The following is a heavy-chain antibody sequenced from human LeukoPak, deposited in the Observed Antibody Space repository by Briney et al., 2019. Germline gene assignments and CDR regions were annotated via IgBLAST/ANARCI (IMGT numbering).Heavy chain of an antibody. CDR3: AHSPEDHSSDYYLDY. Sequence: ASGPTLVKPTQTLTLTCTFSGFSLSTSGVGVGWIRRPPGKALEWLALIFWDDDKRYSPSLKSRLTITKDTSKNQVVLTMTNMDPVDTATYYCAHSPEDHSSDYYLDYWGQGTLVTVSS. J-gene: IGHJ4*02. D-gene: IGHD3-22*01. V-gene: IGHV2-5*02. CDR2: IFWDDDK. CDR1: GFSLSTSGVG.